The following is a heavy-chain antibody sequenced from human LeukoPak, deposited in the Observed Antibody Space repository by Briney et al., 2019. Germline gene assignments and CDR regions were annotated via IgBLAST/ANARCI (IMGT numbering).Heavy chain of an antibody. CDR1: GYTFTGYY. V-gene: IGHV1-2*02. D-gene: IGHD5-12*01. Sequence: ASVKVSCKASGYTFTGYYMHWVRQAPGQGLEWMGWINPNSGGTNYAQKFQGRDTMTRDTSISTAYMELSRLRSDDTAVYYCASVRYSGYYFDYWGQGTLVTVSS. CDR2: INPNSGGT. CDR3: ASVRYSGYYFDY. J-gene: IGHJ4*02.